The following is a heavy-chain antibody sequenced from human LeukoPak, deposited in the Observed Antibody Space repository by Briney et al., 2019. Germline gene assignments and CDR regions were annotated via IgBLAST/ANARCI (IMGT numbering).Heavy chain of an antibody. J-gene: IGHJ4*02. V-gene: IGHV1-18*01. Sequence: ASVKVSCKASGYTFTSYGISWVRQAPGQGLEWMGWISAYNGNTNYAQKLQGRVTMTRDTSTSTVYMELSSLRSEDTAVYYCARVDTAMVPNYWGQGTLVTVSS. CDR2: ISAYNGNT. CDR3: ARVDTAMVPNY. CDR1: GYTFTSYG. D-gene: IGHD5-18*01.